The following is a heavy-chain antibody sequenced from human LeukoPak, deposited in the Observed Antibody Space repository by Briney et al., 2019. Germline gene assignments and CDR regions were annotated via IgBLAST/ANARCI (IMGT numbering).Heavy chain of an antibody. J-gene: IGHJ1*01. CDR3: ARAPSETGGYYPEYFRH. V-gene: IGHV3-74*01. CDR2: IKSDGST. Sequence: GESLRLSCAASGFTFSSYWMHWVRQAPGKGLVWVSRIKSDGSTNYADSVKGRFTISRDNAKNTVSLQMNSLRAEDTAVYYCARAPSETGGYYPEYFRHWGQGTLVTVSS. CDR1: GFTFSSYW. D-gene: IGHD3-22*01.